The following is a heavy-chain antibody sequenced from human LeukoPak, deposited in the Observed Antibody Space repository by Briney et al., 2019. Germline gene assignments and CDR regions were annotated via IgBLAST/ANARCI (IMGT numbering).Heavy chain of an antibody. CDR3: ARDKYSSSWYTDNNWFDP. CDR1: GGSISSYY. CDR2: IYYSGST. D-gene: IGHD6-13*01. Sequence: PSQTLSLTCAVSGGSISSYYWSWIRQPPGKGLEWIGYIYYSGSTNYNPSLKGRVTISVDTSKNQFSLKLSSVTAADTAVYYCARDKYSSSWYTDNNWFDPWGQGTLVTVSS. J-gene: IGHJ5*02. V-gene: IGHV4-59*01.